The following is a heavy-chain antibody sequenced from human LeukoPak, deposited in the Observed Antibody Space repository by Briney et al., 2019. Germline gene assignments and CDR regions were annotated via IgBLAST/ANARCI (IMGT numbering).Heavy chain of an antibody. J-gene: IGHJ4*02. CDR1: GFTFDDYG. V-gene: IGHV3-20*04. CDR2: INWSGAST. CDR3: ARGGPFGGVIDLFDY. D-gene: IGHD3-16*02. Sequence: GGSLRLSCAASGFTFDDYGMGWVRQPPGKGLEWVSGINWSGASTGYVDSVKGRFTISRDNAKNSLYLQMHSLRDEDTAVYYCARGGPFGGVIDLFDYWGQGILITVAS.